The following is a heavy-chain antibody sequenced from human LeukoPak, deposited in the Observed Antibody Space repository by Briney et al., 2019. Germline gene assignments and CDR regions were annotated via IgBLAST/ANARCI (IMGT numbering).Heavy chain of an antibody. CDR1: GFTFSSYW. J-gene: IGHJ4*02. V-gene: IGHV3-7*01. Sequence: PGGSLRLSCAASGFTFSSYWMSWVRQAPGQGLEWVANIKEDGSEKYYVDSVKGRFTISRDNAKNSLYLQMNSLRAEDTAVYYCARENSSGWYYFDYWGQGTRVTVAS. CDR3: ARENSSGWYYFDY. CDR2: IKEDGSEK. D-gene: IGHD6-19*01.